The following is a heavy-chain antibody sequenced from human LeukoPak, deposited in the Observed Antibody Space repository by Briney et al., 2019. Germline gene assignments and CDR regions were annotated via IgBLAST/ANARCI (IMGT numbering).Heavy chain of an antibody. D-gene: IGHD1-14*01. CDR1: GGSISSYY. CDR3: AGFRWVVGTRAFDV. V-gene: IGHV4-4*07. J-gene: IGHJ3*01. Sequence: SETLSLTCTVSGGSISSYYWSWIRQPAGKGLEWIGRIYTSGSTNYNPSLKNRVTMSVDTAKNQFSLKLSSVTAADTAVYFCAGFRWVVGTRAFDVWGRGTMVTVSS. CDR2: IYTSGST.